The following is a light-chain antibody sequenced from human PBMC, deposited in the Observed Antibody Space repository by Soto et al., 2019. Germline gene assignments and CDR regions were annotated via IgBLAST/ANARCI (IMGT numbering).Light chain of an antibody. V-gene: IGKV1-39*01. J-gene: IGKJ1*01. CDR3: QQNYRTPRT. CDR1: QSISSY. Sequence: DIPLTQSPSSLSASIGDRVTITCRASQSISSYLNWYQQKPGKAPNLLIFAASSLQSGVPSRFSGSGSGTDFTLTISSLQPEDFATYYCQQNYRTPRTFGQGTKVEIK. CDR2: AAS.